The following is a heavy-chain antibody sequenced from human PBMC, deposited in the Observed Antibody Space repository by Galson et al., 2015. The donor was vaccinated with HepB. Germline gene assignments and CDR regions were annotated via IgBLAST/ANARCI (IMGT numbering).Heavy chain of an antibody. D-gene: IGHD6-13*01. Sequence: PALVKPTQTLILTCTFSGFSLSTSGMCVSWIRQPPGKALEWLARIDWDDDKYYRTSLKTRLTIAKDTSKNQVGLTMTNMDPVDTATYYCARAPIAALGAFDIWGQGTMVTVSS. CDR3: ARAPIAALGAFDI. CDR1: GFSLSTSGMC. J-gene: IGHJ3*02. CDR2: IDWDDDK. V-gene: IGHV2-70*11.